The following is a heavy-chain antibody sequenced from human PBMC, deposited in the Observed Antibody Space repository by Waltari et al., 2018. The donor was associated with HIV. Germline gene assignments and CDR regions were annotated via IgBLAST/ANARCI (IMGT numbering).Heavy chain of an antibody. CDR3: AGHRSRDGEVPRRYLDS. Sequence: EVQLVQSGAEVKKPGDSLRISCQGSGYSFIFYCLAWVRQRPGQGLAWMGIIEPGESGPRYRPPFPGQLTISADKSRNTAYLQWSSMQASDTAMYYCAGHRSRDGEVPRRYLDSWGQGTLVTVSS. V-gene: IGHV5-51*01. D-gene: IGHD3-16*01. CDR1: GYSFIFYC. J-gene: IGHJ4*03. CDR2: IEPGESGP.